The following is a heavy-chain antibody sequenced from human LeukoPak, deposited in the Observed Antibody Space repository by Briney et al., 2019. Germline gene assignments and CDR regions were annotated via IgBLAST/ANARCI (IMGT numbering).Heavy chain of an antibody. J-gene: IGHJ5*02. CDR2: IIPIFGRP. D-gene: IGHD1-1*01. CDR1: GGTFSSEA. V-gene: IGHV1-69*05. Sequence: SVKVSCKASGGTFSSEAFIWVRQAPGQGLEWMGGIIPIFGRPDYAQKFQDIVTITTDESTNTVYMELSSLRSEDTAVYYCARGETILNWFDPWGQGTLVTVSS. CDR3: ARGETILNWFDP.